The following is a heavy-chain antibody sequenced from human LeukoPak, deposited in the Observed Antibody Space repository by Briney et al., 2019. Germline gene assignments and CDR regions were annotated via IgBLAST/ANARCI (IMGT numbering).Heavy chain of an antibody. D-gene: IGHD5-18*01. CDR3: AKAGTLDTAMMHFDY. Sequence: PGGSLRLSCAASGFTFSSYGMHWVRQAPGKGLEWVALIRYDGSNKYYADSVKGRFTISRDNSKNTLYLQMNSLRAEDTAVYYCAKAGTLDTAMMHFDYWGQGTLVTVSS. V-gene: IGHV3-30*02. CDR1: GFTFSSYG. J-gene: IGHJ4*02. CDR2: IRYDGSNK.